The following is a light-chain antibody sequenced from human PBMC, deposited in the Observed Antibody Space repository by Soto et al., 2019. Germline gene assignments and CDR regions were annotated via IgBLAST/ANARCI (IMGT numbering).Light chain of an antibody. V-gene: IGKV1-13*02. J-gene: IGKJ4*01. CDR2: DAS. CDR1: QGISSA. CDR3: QQFHSYPLT. Sequence: AIQLTQSPSSLSASVGDRVTITCRASQGISSALAWCQQKPGKTPKLLIYDASSSGSGVPSRFSGSGSGTDFTLTISSLQPEDFATYYCQQFHSYPLTFGGGTKVEIK.